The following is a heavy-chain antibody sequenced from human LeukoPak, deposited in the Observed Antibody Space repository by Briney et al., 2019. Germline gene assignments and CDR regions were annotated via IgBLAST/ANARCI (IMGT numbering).Heavy chain of an antibody. D-gene: IGHD2-2*01. CDR3: ARGQGYESYYYMDV. Sequence: GGSLRLSCAASGFTFSTYAMHWVRQAPGKGLEWVAVISFEGVNTFYADSVKGRFTISRDNSNNTVYLQMNHLRPEDTAVFYCARGQGYESYYYMDVWGKGTTVSVSS. J-gene: IGHJ6*03. V-gene: IGHV3-30*04. CDR2: ISFEGVNT. CDR1: GFTFSTYA.